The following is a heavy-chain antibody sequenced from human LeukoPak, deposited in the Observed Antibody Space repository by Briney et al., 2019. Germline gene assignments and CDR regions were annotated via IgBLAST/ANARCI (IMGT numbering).Heavy chain of an antibody. V-gene: IGHV4-59*01. Sequence: SETRSLTCTVSGGSISSYYWSWIRQPPGKGLEWIGYIYYSGSTNYNPSLKSRVTISVDTSKNQFSLKLSSVTAADTAVYYCARGVGATIIWYWGQGSLVTVSS. CDR3: ARGVGATIIWY. CDR1: GGSISSYY. CDR2: IYYSGST. D-gene: IGHD5-24*01. J-gene: IGHJ4*02.